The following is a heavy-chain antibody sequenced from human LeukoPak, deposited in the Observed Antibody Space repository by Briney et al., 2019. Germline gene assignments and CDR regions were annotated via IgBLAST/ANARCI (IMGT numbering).Heavy chain of an antibody. J-gene: IGHJ6*03. CDR3: ARSTWGGPGYYYYMDV. D-gene: IGHD7-27*01. Sequence: GESLKISCKGSGYSLTSYWIGWVRQMPGKGMEWMGIIYPGDSDTRYSPSFQGQVTISADKSISTAYLQWSSLKASDTAMYYCARSTWGGPGYYYYMDVWGKGTTVTVSS. V-gene: IGHV5-51*01. CDR2: IYPGDSDT. CDR1: GYSLTSYW.